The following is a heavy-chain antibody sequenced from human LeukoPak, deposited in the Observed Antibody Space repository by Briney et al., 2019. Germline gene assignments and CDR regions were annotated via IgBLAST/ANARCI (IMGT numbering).Heavy chain of an antibody. CDR2: IYWDDDK. CDR3: AHYPYSSYDYVWGSYRYSWFDP. CDR1: GFSLSTSGVG. J-gene: IGHJ5*02. Sequence: SGPTLVKPTQTLTLTCTFSGFSLSTSGVGVGWIRQPPGKALEWLALIYWDDDKRYSPSLKSRLAITRDTSKNQVVLTMTNMDPVDTATYYCAHYPYSSYDYVWGSYRYSWFDPWGQGTLVTVSS. D-gene: IGHD3-16*02. V-gene: IGHV2-5*02.